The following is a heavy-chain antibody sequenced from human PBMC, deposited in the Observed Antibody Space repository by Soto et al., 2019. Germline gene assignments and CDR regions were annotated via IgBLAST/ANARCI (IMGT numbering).Heavy chain of an antibody. D-gene: IGHD6-19*01. CDR1: GGSISSYY. CDR2: INYSGST. CDR3: AGTRMAVAGGLEDY. J-gene: IGHJ4*02. V-gene: IGHV4-59*01. Sequence: PSETLSLTCTVSGGSISSYYWSWIRQPPHKGLEWIGYINYSGSTNYNPSLKSRVTLSVDMSKNQFSLRLSSVTAADTAVYYCAGTRMAVAGGLEDYWGQGTLVTVSS.